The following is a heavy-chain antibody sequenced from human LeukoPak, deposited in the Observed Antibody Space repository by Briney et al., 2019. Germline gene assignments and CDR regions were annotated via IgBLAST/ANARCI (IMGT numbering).Heavy chain of an antibody. CDR1: GFTFSSYW. V-gene: IGHV3-7*01. Sequence: LPGGSLRLSCAASGFTFSSYWMGWVRQAPGKGLEWVANIKQDGSEKYYVDSVKGRFTISRDNAKNSLYLQMNSLRAEDTAVYYCARIKVRQWLAYYFDYWGQGTLVTVSS. D-gene: IGHD6-19*01. CDR2: IKQDGSEK. J-gene: IGHJ4*02. CDR3: ARIKVRQWLAYYFDY.